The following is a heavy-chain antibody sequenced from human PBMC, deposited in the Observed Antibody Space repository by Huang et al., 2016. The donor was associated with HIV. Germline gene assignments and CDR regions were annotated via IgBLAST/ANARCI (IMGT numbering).Heavy chain of an antibody. V-gene: IGHV5-51*01. CDR3: TRLFPELESFYTPLYRGGTHNWFDP. Sequence: EVQLVQSGAEVRKPGESLRISCKTSGYKFSYYWIAWVRQTAGRGLEWRGKFSPDGSETSYRLAFERQGTMSVDKSNNTAFLQWGGLKASDSALYFCTRLFPELESFYTPLYRGGTHNWFDPWGQGTLVIVS. J-gene: IGHJ5*02. D-gene: IGHD3-10*01. CDR1: GYKFSYYW. CDR2: FSPDGSET.